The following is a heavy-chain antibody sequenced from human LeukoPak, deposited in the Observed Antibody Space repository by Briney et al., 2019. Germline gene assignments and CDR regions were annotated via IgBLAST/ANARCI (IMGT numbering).Heavy chain of an antibody. CDR2: IKQDGSNQ. D-gene: IGHD6-19*01. Sequence: PGGSLRLSCAASGFTFSSYWMSWVRQAPGKGLEWVANIKQDGSNQYYADSVKGRFTISRDNSKNTLFLQMNSLRGEDTAMYYCARVQGGGYRTADYWGQGTLVTVSS. CDR3: ARVQGGGYRTADY. J-gene: IGHJ4*02. CDR1: GFTFSSYW. V-gene: IGHV3-7*01.